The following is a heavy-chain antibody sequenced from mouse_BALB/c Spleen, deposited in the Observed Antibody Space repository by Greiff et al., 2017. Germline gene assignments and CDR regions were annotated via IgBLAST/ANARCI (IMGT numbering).Heavy chain of an antibody. V-gene: IGHV10-1*02. Sequence: EVKLMESGGGLVQPKGSLKLSCAASGFTFNTYAMNWVRQAPGKGLEWVARIRSKSNNYATYYADSVKDRFTISRDDSQSMLYLQMNNLKTEDTAMYYCVRGGSPTTMITLYYAMDYWGQGTSVTVSS. CDR1: GFTFNTYA. J-gene: IGHJ4*01. CDR2: IRSKSNNYAT. D-gene: IGHD2-4*01. CDR3: VRGGSPTTMITLYYAMDY.